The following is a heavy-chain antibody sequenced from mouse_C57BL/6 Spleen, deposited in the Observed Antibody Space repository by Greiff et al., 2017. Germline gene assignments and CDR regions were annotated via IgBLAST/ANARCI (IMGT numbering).Heavy chain of an antibody. CDR1: GFTFSDYG. Sequence: DVHLVESGGGLVKPGGSLKLSCAASGFTFSDYGMHWVRQAPEKGLEWVAYLSSGSSTIYYADTVKGRFTISRDNAKNTLFLQMTSLRSEDTAMYYCARLAYYGSRGYFDVWGTGTTVTVSS. V-gene: IGHV5-17*01. CDR3: ARLAYYGSRGYFDV. J-gene: IGHJ1*03. D-gene: IGHD1-1*01. CDR2: LSSGSSTI.